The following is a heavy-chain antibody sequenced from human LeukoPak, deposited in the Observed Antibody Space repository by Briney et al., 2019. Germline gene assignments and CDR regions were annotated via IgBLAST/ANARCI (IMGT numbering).Heavy chain of an antibody. Sequence: GGSLRLSCSVSGFSFSNYWMSWVRQAPGKGLEWVASINEDGSQKQYVDSVKGRFTISRGNAKNSLYLQVNSLRAEDTAVYYCATGRSMPTWGQGTLVTVSS. J-gene: IGHJ5*02. CDR1: GFSFSNYW. D-gene: IGHD2-2*01. CDR3: ATGRSMPT. CDR2: INEDGSQK. V-gene: IGHV3-7*01.